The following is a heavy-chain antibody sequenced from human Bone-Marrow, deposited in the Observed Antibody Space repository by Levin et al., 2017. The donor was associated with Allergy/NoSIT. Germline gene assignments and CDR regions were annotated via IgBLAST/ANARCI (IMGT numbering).Heavy chain of an antibody. Sequence: GGSLRLSCAASGFTFSSYGMHWVRQAPGKGLEWVAVIWYDGSNKYYADSVKGRFTISRDNSKNTLYLQMNSLRAEDTAVYYCARVLSCSSTSCYGGPFDYWGQGTLVTVSS. J-gene: IGHJ4*02. V-gene: IGHV3-33*01. CDR2: IWYDGSNK. CDR1: GFTFSSYG. CDR3: ARVLSCSSTSCYGGPFDY. D-gene: IGHD2-2*01.